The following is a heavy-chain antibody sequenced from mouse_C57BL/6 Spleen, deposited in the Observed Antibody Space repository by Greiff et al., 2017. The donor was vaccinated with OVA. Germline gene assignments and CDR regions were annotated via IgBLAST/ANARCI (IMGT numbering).Heavy chain of an antibody. CDR2: IYPRSGNT. CDR1: GYTFTSYG. D-gene: IGHD1-1*01. J-gene: IGHJ2*01. CDR3: ARITTVVEYYFDY. V-gene: IGHV1-81*01. Sequence: VQLVESGAELARPGASVKLSCKASGYTFTSYGISWVKQRTGQGLEWIGEIYPRSGNTYYNEKFKGKATLTADKSSSTAYMELRSLTSEDSAVYFCARITTVVEYYFDYWGQGTTLTVSS.